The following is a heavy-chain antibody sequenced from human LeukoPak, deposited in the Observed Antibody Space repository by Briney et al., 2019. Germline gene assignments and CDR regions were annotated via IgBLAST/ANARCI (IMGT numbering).Heavy chain of an antibody. D-gene: IGHD6-13*01. CDR3: ARSWGIAAAGYYYYMDV. V-gene: IGHV4-59*08. Sequence: SETLSLTCTVSGGSISSYYWSWIRQPPGKGLEWIGYIYYSGSTNYNPSLKSRVTISVDTSKNQFSLKLSSVTAADTAVYYCARSWGIAAAGYYYYMDVWGKGTTVTVSS. CDR2: IYYSGST. CDR1: GGSISSYY. J-gene: IGHJ6*03.